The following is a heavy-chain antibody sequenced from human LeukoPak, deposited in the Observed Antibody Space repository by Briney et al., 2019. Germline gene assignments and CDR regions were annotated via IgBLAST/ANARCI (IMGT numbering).Heavy chain of an antibody. D-gene: IGHD5-24*01. CDR1: GGSISSYY. CDR2: IYYSGST. J-gene: IGHJ4*02. Sequence: SETLSLTCTVSGGSISSYYWSWIRQPPGKGLEWIGYIYYSGSTNYNPSLKSRVTISVDTSKNQFSLKLSSVTAADTAVYYCARGYQGMATIFDYWGQGTLVTVSS. CDR3: ARGYQGMATIFDY. V-gene: IGHV4-59*01.